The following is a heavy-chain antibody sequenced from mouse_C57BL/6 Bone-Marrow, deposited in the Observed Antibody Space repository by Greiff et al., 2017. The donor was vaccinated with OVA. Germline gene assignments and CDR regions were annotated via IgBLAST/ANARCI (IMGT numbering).Heavy chain of an antibody. CDR1: GYTFTDYY. J-gene: IGHJ4*01. Sequence: QVQLKESGPELVKPGASVKISCKASGYTFTDYYINWVKQRPGQGLEWIGWIFPGSGSTYYNEKFKGKATLTVDKSSSTAYMLLSSLTSEDSAVYFCARDYGSSYGDYYAMDYWGQGTSVTVSS. CDR2: IFPGSGST. CDR3: ARDYGSSYGDYYAMDY. V-gene: IGHV1-75*01. D-gene: IGHD1-1*01.